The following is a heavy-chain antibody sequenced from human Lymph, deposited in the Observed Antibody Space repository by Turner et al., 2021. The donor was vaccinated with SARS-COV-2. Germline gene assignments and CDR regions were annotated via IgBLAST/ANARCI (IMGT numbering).Heavy chain of an antibody. CDR1: GGSMNSNS. CDR3: ARETVNNWVDP. Sequence: QVQLQESGPRLGKPLETLSLTCPVSGGSMNSNSWSWIRQPPGKRLEWIGYIYYRESTNYNPTIKSRVTITVDTSKSQFTLKLTSVTDADTAIYYCARETVNNWVDPWGQGILVTVSS. J-gene: IGHJ5*02. D-gene: IGHD2-21*02. CDR2: IYYREST. V-gene: IGHV4-59*01.